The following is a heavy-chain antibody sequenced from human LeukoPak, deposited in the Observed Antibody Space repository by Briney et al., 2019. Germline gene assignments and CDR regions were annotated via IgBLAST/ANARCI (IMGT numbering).Heavy chain of an antibody. V-gene: IGHV3-48*04. CDR1: GFPFSDYS. CDR2: IGISSGNT. Sequence: GGPLRLSCTASGFPFSDYSMNWVRQAPGKGLEWISYIGISSGNTKYADSVKGRFTISADNARNSLYLQMNSLRVEDTAVYYCARDHNCAFDNWGQGTLVSVSS. J-gene: IGHJ4*02. D-gene: IGHD1-1*01. CDR3: ARDHNCAFDN.